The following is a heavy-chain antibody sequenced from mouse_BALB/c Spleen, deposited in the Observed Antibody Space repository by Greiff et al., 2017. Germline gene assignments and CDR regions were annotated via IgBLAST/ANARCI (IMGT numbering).Heavy chain of an antibody. J-gene: IGHJ2*01. Sequence: DLVKPGASVKLSCKASGYTFTSYWINWIKQRPGQGLEWIGRIAPGSGSTYYNEMFKGKATLTVDTSSSTAYIQLSSLSSEDSAVYFCASYGSSYNYWGQGTTLTVSS. V-gene: IGHV1S41*01. CDR3: ASYGSSYNY. D-gene: IGHD1-1*01. CDR2: IAPGSGST. CDR1: GYTFTSYW.